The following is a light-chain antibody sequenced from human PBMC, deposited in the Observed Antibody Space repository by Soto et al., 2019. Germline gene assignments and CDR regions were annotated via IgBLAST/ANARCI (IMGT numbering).Light chain of an antibody. Sequence: QSVLTQPPSVSGAPGQRVTISCAGSSSNIGASYDVHWYQQLPGTAPKVVIYGSGNRPSGVPDRFSGSKSGTSASLAIAGLQAEDEADYYCSSYTNINTRACVFGTGTKVTVL. V-gene: IGLV1-40*01. CDR2: GSG. CDR3: SSYTNINTRACV. CDR1: SSNIGASYD. J-gene: IGLJ1*01.